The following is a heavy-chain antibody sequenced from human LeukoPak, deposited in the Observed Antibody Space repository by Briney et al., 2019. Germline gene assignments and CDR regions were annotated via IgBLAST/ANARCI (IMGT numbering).Heavy chain of an antibody. D-gene: IGHD1-26*01. CDR3: VRGQWELLSFSDY. CDR1: GYTFTGYY. Sequence: ASVKVSCKASGYTFTGYYIHWVRQAPGQGLEWMGWINPNSGGTNYAQKFQGRVTMTRGTSISTAYMELSRLRSDDTAVYYCVRGQWELLSFSDYWGQGTLVTVSS. V-gene: IGHV1-2*02. CDR2: INPNSGGT. J-gene: IGHJ4*02.